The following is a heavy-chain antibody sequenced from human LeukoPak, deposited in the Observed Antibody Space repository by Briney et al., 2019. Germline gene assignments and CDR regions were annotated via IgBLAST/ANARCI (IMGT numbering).Heavy chain of an antibody. J-gene: IGHJ4*02. CDR3: TRWDCTTTGCYPFDY. CDR2: IRDKANSYAT. D-gene: IGHD2-2*01. CDR1: GFTFSGSA. V-gene: IGHV3-73*01. Sequence: GGSLKLSCAASGFTFSGSAIHWVRQASGKGLEWVGRIRDKANSYATAYIASVKGRFTISRDDTKNTAYLQMSSLKTEDTAVYYCTRWDCTTTGCYPFDYWGQGTLVTVSS.